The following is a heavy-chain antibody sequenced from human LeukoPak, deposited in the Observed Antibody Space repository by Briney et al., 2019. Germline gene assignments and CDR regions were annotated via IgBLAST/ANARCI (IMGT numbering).Heavy chain of an antibody. CDR3: ASPARGGYCSGGSCYPPDY. Sequence: TGGSLRLSCAASGFTFSDYYMSWIRQAPGKGLEWVSYISSSGSTIYYADSVKGRFTISRDNAKNSLYLQMNSLRAEDTAVYYCASPARGGYCSGGSCYPPDYWGQGTLVTVSS. CDR1: GFTFSDYY. J-gene: IGHJ4*02. D-gene: IGHD2-15*01. V-gene: IGHV3-11*01. CDR2: ISSSGSTI.